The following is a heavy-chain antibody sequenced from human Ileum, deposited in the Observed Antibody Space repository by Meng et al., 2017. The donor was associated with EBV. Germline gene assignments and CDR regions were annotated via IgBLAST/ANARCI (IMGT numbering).Heavy chain of an antibody. CDR3: ARGAGGFDY. V-gene: IGHV3-74*01. CDR2: IINDGSTT. J-gene: IGHJ4*02. D-gene: IGHD2-15*01. Sequence: VRLGRSGGGLVQLGGSRRLSCEASGLTFKNYWMNWVRQAPGKGVVWVSHIINDGSTTSYTDSVKGRFTISRDNAKNTVYLQMNSLRAEDTAVYYCARGAGGFDYWGQGILVTVSS. CDR1: GLTFKNYW.